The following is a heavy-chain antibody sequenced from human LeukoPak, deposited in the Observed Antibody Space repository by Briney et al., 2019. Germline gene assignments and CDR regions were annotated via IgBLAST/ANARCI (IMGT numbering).Heavy chain of an antibody. CDR3: AKVGLPPLTIFGVVIRHYYFDY. D-gene: IGHD3-3*01. J-gene: IGHJ4*02. Sequence: GGSLRLSWAAAGFTFGSYAMGWDRPAPGKGLEWVSSISSSGGSTYYADSGKGRFTTATDNSTNTPYLQMNSLRAEDTAVYYCAKVGLPPLTIFGVVIRHYYFDYWGQGTLVTVSS. CDR2: ISSSGGST. CDR1: GFTFGSYA. V-gene: IGHV3-23*01.